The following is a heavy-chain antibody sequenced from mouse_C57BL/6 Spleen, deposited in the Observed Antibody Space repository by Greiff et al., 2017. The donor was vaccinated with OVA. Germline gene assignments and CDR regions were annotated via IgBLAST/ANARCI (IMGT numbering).Heavy chain of an antibody. V-gene: IGHV1-50*01. Sequence: QVQLQQPGAELVKPGASVKLSCKASGYTFTSYWMQWVKQRPGQGLEWIGEIDPSDSYTNYNQKFKGKATLTVDTSSSTAYMQLSSLTSEDSAVYYCARNTYVSSYVYFDYWGQGTTLTVSS. CDR1: GYTFTSYW. CDR3: ARNTYVSSYVYFDY. CDR2: IDPSDSYT. J-gene: IGHJ2*01. D-gene: IGHD1-1*01.